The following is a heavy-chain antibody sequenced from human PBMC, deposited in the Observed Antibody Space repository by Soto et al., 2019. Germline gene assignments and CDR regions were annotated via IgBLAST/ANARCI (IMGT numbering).Heavy chain of an antibody. Sequence: GESLKISCKGSGYSFTKYWIGWVRQMPGKGLEWMGIIYPDESRTKYSPSFQGQVIISADNSISTAYLQWSSLKASDTAMYYCARQGFGGMDVWGQGTTVTVSS. J-gene: IGHJ6*02. CDR2: IYPDESRT. D-gene: IGHD2-15*01. V-gene: IGHV5-51*01. CDR3: ARQGFGGMDV. CDR1: GYSFTKYW.